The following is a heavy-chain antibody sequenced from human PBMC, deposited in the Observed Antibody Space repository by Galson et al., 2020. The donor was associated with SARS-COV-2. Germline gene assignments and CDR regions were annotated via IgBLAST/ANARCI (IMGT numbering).Heavy chain of an antibody. J-gene: IGHJ1*01. CDR3: ANEVPMTGRTDGYFHR. CDR2: IRGSGDTT. D-gene: IGHD3-9*01. V-gene: IGHV3-23*01. CDR1: GFTFSNCP. Sequence: GGSLRLSCAASGFTFSNCPMSWVRQAPGQGLEWVSEIRGSGDTTYYADSVKGRFTIYRDTSRNTLYLQMNSLRSEDTAMYYCANEVPMTGRTDGYFHRWVRGTLVTVSS.